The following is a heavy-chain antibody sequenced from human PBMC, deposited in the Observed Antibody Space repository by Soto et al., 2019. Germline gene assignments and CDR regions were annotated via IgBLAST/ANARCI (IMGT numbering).Heavy chain of an antibody. CDR2: IIPILGVA. CDR1: GGTFSSYT. V-gene: IGHV1-69*02. Sequence: QVQLVQSGAEVKKPGSSVKVSCKASGGTFSSYTISWVRQAPGQGLEWMGRIIPILGVADYAQKLQGRVTITADKSTSAAYMELSSLRSEDTAVYYCAAGDYCSSTSCYYYYYYMDVWGKGTTVTVSS. CDR3: AAGDYCSSTSCYYYYYYMDV. J-gene: IGHJ6*03. D-gene: IGHD2-2*01.